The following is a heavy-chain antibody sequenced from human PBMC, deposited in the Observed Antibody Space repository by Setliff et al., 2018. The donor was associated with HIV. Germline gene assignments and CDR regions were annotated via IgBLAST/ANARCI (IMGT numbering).Heavy chain of an antibody. D-gene: IGHD3-22*01. Sequence: PSETLSLTCTVSGGSISGYYWSWIRQSAGKGLQWIGDIYSSGRTNYNPSLKSRVTMSLDTSKNQFSLRLNSVTAADTAVYYCARAGDSSGYPSNRERDAFDVWGQGTMVTVSS. V-gene: IGHV4-4*07. CDR2: IYSSGRT. CDR3: ARAGDSSGYPSNRERDAFDV. CDR1: GGSISGYY. J-gene: IGHJ3*01.